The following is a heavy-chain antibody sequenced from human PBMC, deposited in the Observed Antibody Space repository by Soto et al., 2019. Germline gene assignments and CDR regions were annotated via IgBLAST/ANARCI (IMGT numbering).Heavy chain of an antibody. D-gene: IGHD3-10*01. CDR1: GFIFKNYA. CDR3: AKAPVYGSGGGFEL. V-gene: IGHV3-9*01. CDR2: ISWNSGTL. Sequence: ESQLVESGGGLVQPGRSLRLSCEASGFIFKNYAMVWVRQGPGKGLEWVSSISWNSGTLDYGDSVKGRFTRSRDNAKNHLYLQTNSLRTEDTTWYFCAKAPVYGSGGGFELWGRGTLVTVSS. J-gene: IGHJ5*02.